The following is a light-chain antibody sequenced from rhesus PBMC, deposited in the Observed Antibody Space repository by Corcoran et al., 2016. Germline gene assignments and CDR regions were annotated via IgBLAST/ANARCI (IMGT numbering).Light chain of an antibody. Sequence: QSAPTQPPSVSGSPGKSVTIPCTGTSSDIGGYNYVSWYQQHPGKAPKLMIYGVSNPPSGVSDRFSGSKSGNTPSLTISGLQAEDEADYYCCSYTTSSTFIFGAGTRLTVL. CDR1: SSDIGGYNY. J-gene: IGLJ1*01. CDR2: GVS. V-gene: IGLV2S7*01. CDR3: CSYTTSSTFI.